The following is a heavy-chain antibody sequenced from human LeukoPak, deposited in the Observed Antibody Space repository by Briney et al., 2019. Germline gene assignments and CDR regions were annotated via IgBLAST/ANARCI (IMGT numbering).Heavy chain of an antibody. CDR3: TTRNMVRGVIKLSDAFDI. D-gene: IGHD3-10*01. CDR1: GFTFSSYS. J-gene: IGHJ3*02. V-gene: IGHV3-15*01. Sequence: GGSLRLSCAASGFTFSSYSMNWVRQAPGKGLEWVGRIKSKTDGGTTDYAAPVKGRFTISRDDSKNTLYLQMNSLKAEDTAVYYCTTRNMVRGVIKLSDAFDIWGQGTMVTVSS. CDR2: IKSKTDGGTT.